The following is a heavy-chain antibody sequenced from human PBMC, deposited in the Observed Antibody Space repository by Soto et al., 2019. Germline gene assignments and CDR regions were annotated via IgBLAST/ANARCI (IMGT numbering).Heavy chain of an antibody. CDR2: TYYRSKWYN. J-gene: IGHJ4*02. CDR3: ERDQGGLDY. Sequence: SQTLSLTCAISGDSVSSSSAGWNWIRQSPSRGLEWLGRTYYRSKWYNDYALSVKSRIAINPDTSKNQFSLQLSSVTPEDTAVYYCERDQGGLDYWGLGSLVTVSS. D-gene: IGHD3-16*01. CDR1: GDSVSSSSAG. V-gene: IGHV6-1*01.